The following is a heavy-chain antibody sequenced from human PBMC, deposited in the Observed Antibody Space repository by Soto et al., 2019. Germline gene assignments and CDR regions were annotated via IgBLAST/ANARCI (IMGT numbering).Heavy chain of an antibody. CDR2: IKQDGSEK. D-gene: IGHD2-15*01. CDR3: ARDRAVEMATIAWYFDL. V-gene: IGHV3-7*01. J-gene: IGHJ2*01. Sequence: EVQLVESGGGLVQPGGSLRLSCAACGFTFSSYWMSWIRQAPGKGLEWVANIKQDGSEKYYVDSVKGRFTISRDNAKNSLYLQMNSLGAEDTAVYYCARDRAVEMATIAWYFDLWGRGTLVTVSS. CDR1: GFTFSSYW.